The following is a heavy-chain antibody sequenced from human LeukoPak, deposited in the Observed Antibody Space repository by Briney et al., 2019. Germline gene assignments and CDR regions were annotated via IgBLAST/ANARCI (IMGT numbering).Heavy chain of an antibody. D-gene: IGHD3-10*01. CDR2: ISTYNDNT. CDR1: GYTFTSYG. Sequence: ASVEVSCKASGYTFTSYGISWVRQAPGQGLEWMGWISTYNDNTNYPQKLQGRVTMTTDTSTRTAYMELTSLRSDDTAEYYCARVDAMVRGVINWFDPWGQGTLVTVSS. CDR3: ARVDAMVRGVINWFDP. J-gene: IGHJ5*02. V-gene: IGHV1-18*01.